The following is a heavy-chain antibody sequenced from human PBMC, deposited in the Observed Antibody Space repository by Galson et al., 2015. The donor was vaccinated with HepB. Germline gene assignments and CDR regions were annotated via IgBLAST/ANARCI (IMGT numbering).Heavy chain of an antibody. CDR3: AKDRGSSGWKGVFDY. V-gene: IGHV3-30*18. Sequence: SLRLSCAASGFTFSSYGMHWVRQAPGKGLEWVAVISYDGSNKYYADSVKGRFTISRDNSKNTLYLQMNSLRAEDTAVYYCAKDRGSSGWKGVFDYWGQGTLVTVSS. CDR2: ISYDGSNK. CDR1: GFTFSSYG. J-gene: IGHJ4*02. D-gene: IGHD6-19*01.